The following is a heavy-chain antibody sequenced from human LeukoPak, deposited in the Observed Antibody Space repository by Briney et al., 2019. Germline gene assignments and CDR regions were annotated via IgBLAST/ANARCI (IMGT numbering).Heavy chain of an antibody. D-gene: IGHD3-10*01. CDR3: ARAYDRITMVRGVINY. V-gene: IGHV3-30*19. CDR2: ISYDGSNK. J-gene: IGHJ4*02. Sequence: GGSLRLSCAASGFTFRSCGMHWVRQAPGKGLEWVAVISYDGSNKYYADSVKGRFTISRDNSKNTLYLQMNSLRAEDTAVYYCARAYDRITMVRGVINYWGQGTLVTVSS. CDR1: GFTFRSCG.